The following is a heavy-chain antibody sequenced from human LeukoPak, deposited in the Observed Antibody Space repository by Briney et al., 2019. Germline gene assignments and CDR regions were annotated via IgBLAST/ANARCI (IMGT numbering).Heavy chain of an antibody. V-gene: IGHV1-18*01. Sequence: ASVKVSCEASGYTFTSYGISWVRQAPGQGLEWMGWISAYNGNTNYAQKLQGRVTMTTDTSTSTAYMELRSLRSDDTAVCYCAREDTGYCTNGVCPELDYWGQGTLVTVSS. CDR2: ISAYNGNT. CDR3: AREDTGYCTNGVCPELDY. J-gene: IGHJ4*02. CDR1: GYTFTSYG. D-gene: IGHD2-8*01.